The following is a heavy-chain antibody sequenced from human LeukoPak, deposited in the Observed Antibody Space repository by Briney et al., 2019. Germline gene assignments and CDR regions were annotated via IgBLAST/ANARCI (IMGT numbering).Heavy chain of an antibody. Sequence: GGSLRLSCAASGFTFSSYSMNWVRQAPGKGLEWVSSISSSSYIYYADSVKGRFTISRDNAKNSLYLQMNSLRAEDTAVYCCARDSSGWYGLLERYGMDVRGQGTTVTVSS. CDR2: ISSSSYI. CDR1: GFTFSSYS. D-gene: IGHD6-19*01. V-gene: IGHV3-21*01. CDR3: ARDSSGWYGLLERYGMDV. J-gene: IGHJ6*02.